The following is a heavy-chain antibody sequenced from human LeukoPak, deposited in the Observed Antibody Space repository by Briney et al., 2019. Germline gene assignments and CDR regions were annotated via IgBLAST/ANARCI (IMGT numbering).Heavy chain of an antibody. J-gene: IGHJ2*01. Sequence: SQTLSLTCTVSGGSISSGDYYWGWLPQPPGMGLEWVRYIDYSGSTYYNPSLKSRVTISVDTSKNQFSLKLSSVTAADTAVYYCARGYCSGGSCYSWYFDLWGRGTLVTVSS. CDR2: IDYSGST. CDR1: GGSISSGDYY. CDR3: ARGYCSGGSCYSWYFDL. D-gene: IGHD2-15*01. V-gene: IGHV4-30-4*01.